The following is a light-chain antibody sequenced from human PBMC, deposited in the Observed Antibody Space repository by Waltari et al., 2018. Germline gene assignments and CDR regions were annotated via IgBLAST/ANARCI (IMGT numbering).Light chain of an antibody. V-gene: IGLV1-44*01. J-gene: IGLJ2*01. Sequence: QSVLTQPPSVSGTPGQRVTISCSGSSSNIGSTTLNWFQQLPGTAPKLLIHSNDQRPSGIPDRFSGSKSGTSASLAISGLQSDDEADYYCAAWDDSLNAVVFGGGTKLTVL. CDR1: SSNIGSTT. CDR2: SND. CDR3: AAWDDSLNAVV.